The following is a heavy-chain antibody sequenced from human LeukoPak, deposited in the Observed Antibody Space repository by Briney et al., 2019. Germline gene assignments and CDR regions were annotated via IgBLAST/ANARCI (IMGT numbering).Heavy chain of an antibody. J-gene: IGHJ6*03. V-gene: IGHV3-23*01. CDR3: AKAPDFWSGYFDYYMDV. D-gene: IGHD3-3*01. Sequence: GGSLRLSCASSAITFSSYAMSWVRQAPGKGLEWVSAISGSGGSTYYADSVKGRFTISRDNSKNTLYLQMNSLRAEDTAVYYCAKAPDFWSGYFDYYMDVWGKGTTVTVSS. CDR2: ISGSGGST. CDR1: AITFSSYA.